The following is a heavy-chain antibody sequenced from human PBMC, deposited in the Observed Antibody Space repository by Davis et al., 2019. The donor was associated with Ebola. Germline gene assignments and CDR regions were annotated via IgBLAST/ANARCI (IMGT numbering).Heavy chain of an antibody. CDR1: GFTFGSYS. V-gene: IGHV3-21*01. Sequence: GESLKISCAASGFTFGSYSMNWVRQAPGKGLEWVSSISGSSSYIYYADSVKGRFTISRDNAKNSLYLQMNSLRAEDTAVYYCARGWQQYDYWGQGTLVTVSS. CDR2: ISGSSSYI. D-gene: IGHD6-13*01. CDR3: ARGWQQYDY. J-gene: IGHJ4*02.